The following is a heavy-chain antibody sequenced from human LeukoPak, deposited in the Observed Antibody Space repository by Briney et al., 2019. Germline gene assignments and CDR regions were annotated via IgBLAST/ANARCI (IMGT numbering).Heavy chain of an antibody. V-gene: IGHV4-38-2*01. CDR1: GYSISSGYY. Sequence: SETLSLTCAVSGYSISSGYYWGWIRQPPGKGLEWIGSIYHSGSTYYNPSLKSRVTISVDTSKNRFSLKLSSVTAADTAVYYCARPTYSGSYSGAFDIWGQGTMVTVSS. CDR2: IYHSGST. CDR3: ARPTYSGSYSGAFDI. J-gene: IGHJ3*02. D-gene: IGHD1-26*01.